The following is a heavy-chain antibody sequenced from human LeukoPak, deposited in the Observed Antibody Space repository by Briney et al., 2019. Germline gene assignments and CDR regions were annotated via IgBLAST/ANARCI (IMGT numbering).Heavy chain of an antibody. D-gene: IGHD2-21*01. CDR1: GFPFSSYG. V-gene: IGHV3-33*01. J-gene: IGHJ4*02. Sequence: GRSLRHSCAASGFPFSSYGMHWVRQAPGKGLEWVARLVYDERNDYANSVKGRFTISRDNSKNTLYLQMDNLRVDDTAVYYCARDLSAAYDFWGQGILVTVSS. CDR2: LVYDERN. CDR3: ARDLSAAYDF.